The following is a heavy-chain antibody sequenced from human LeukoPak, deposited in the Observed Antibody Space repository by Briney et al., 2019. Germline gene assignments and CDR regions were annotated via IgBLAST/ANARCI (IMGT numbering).Heavy chain of an antibody. CDR2: ISAYNGNT. CDR1: GYTFTSDG. J-gene: IGHJ4*02. D-gene: IGHD5-18*01. Sequence: ASVTVSCKASGYTFTSDGISWVRQAPGQGLEWMGWISAYNGNTNYAQKLQGRVTMTTDTSTGTAYMELRSLRSDDTAVYYCARRRVDTAMDTFDYWGQGTLVTVSS. V-gene: IGHV1-18*01. CDR3: ARRRVDTAMDTFDY.